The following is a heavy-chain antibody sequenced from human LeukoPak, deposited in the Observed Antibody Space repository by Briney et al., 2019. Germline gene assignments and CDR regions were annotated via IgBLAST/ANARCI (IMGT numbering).Heavy chain of an antibody. D-gene: IGHD3-3*01. J-gene: IGHJ6*02. Sequence: ASVKVSCKASGYTFTSYDINWVRQATGQGLEWTGWMNPNSGNTGYAQKSQGRVTMTRNTSISTAYMELSSLRSEDTAVYYCARVTPPRITIFGVVQYYYYYYGMDVWGQGTTVTVSS. V-gene: IGHV1-8*01. CDR1: GYTFTSYD. CDR3: ARVTPPRITIFGVVQYYYYYYGMDV. CDR2: MNPNSGNT.